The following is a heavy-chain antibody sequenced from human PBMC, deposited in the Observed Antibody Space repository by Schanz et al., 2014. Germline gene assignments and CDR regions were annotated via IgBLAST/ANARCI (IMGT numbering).Heavy chain of an antibody. CDR2: ISSDSDYA. CDR3: DSRASCSRIGCAFDS. Sequence: VQLLESGGGLVQPGGSLRLSCAASGFTFRDYYMSWIRQAPGKGLEWVSHISSDSDYANYADSVTGRFTITRASAKNTLSLQMNSLNTEDTAMYYCDSRASCSRIGCAFDSWGQGTLVTVSS. CDR1: GFTFRDYY. V-gene: IGHV3-11*03. D-gene: IGHD2-2*01. J-gene: IGHJ5*01.